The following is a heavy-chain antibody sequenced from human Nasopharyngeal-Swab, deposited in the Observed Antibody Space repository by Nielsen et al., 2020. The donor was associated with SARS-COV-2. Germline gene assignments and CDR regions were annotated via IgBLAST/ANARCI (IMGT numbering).Heavy chain of an antibody. J-gene: IGHJ4*02. Sequence: SETLSLTCTVSGGSISNYYWSWIRQPPGKGLEWIGYIHYSGSTFYNPSLKSRVRISVHTSKNQFSLQLTSVTAADTAVYYCARVAAGQGYYFDYWGQGTLVTVSS. D-gene: IGHD6-13*01. V-gene: IGHV4-59*12. CDR3: ARVAAGQGYYFDY. CDR1: GGSISNYY. CDR2: IHYSGST.